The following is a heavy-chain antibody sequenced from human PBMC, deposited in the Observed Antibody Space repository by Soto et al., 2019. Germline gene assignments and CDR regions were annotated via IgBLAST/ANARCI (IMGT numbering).Heavy chain of an antibody. CDR1: GGPFSSYG. J-gene: IGHJ4*02. CDR3: ARDGTIQMANFDF. Sequence: QVLLMQSGAEVKKPGSSVKVSCTSSGGPFSSYGISWVRQVPGQGLEWLGGIIPLFGTPSYARKFQDRLTISVDESTTTAYMELSSLTSEDTAMYFCARDGTIQMANFDFLGQGTLVTVSS. V-gene: IGHV1-69*01. D-gene: IGHD1-1*01. CDR2: IIPLFGTP.